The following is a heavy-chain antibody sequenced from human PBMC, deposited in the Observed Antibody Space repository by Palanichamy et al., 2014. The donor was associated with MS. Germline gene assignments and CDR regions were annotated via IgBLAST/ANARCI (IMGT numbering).Heavy chain of an antibody. CDR3: ARVIGGRLYYYYGMDV. D-gene: IGHD6-6*01. V-gene: IGHV3-23*01. CDR2: ISGSVDNT. CDR1: GFTFSTYA. Sequence: EVQLLESGGGLVQPGGSLRLSCAASGFTFSTYAMTWFRQAPGKGLEWVSGISGSVDNTYYADSVKGRFTISRDNSKNTLYLQMNSLRAEDTAVYYCARVIGGRLYYYYGMDVWGQGTTVTVSS. J-gene: IGHJ6*02.